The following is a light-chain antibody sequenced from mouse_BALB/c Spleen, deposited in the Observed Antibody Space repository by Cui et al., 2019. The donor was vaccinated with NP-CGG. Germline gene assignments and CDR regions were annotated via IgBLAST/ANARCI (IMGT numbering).Light chain of an antibody. CDR1: TGAVRTSNY. CDR3: ALWYSNHWV. V-gene: IGLV1*01. J-gene: IGLJ1*01. CDR2: GTN. Sequence: QSVVTQESALTISPGETVTLTCRSSTGAVRTSNYANGVQEKPDHLFTGLIGGTNNRAPGVPARFSGSLIGDKAALTITGAQTEDEAIYFCALWYSNHWVFGGGTKLTVL.